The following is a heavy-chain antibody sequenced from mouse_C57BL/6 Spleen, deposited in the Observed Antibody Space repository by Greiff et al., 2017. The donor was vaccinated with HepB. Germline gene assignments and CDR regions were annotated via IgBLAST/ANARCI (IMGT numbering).Heavy chain of an antibody. J-gene: IGHJ2*01. D-gene: IGHD2-3*01. CDR1: GFNIKDYY. V-gene: IGHV14-2*01. CDR3: ASFYDGYNY. CDR2: IDPEDGET. Sequence: VQLKESGAELVKPGASVKLSCTASGFNIKDYYMHWVKQRTEQGLEWIGRIDPEDGETKYAPTFQGKATITADTSSNTAYLQLSSLTSEDTAVYYCASFYDGYNYWGQGTTLTVSS.